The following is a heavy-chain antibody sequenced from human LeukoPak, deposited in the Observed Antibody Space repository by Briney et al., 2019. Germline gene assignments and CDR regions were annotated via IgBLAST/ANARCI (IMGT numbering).Heavy chain of an antibody. D-gene: IGHD4-17*01. CDR1: GFTVSSSF. V-gene: IGHV3-66*01. CDR2: IYSGGST. J-gene: IGHJ4*02. Sequence: GGSLRLSCAASGFTVSSSFLNWVRQAPGKGLEWVSVIYSGGSTYYADSVKGRFTISRDNAKNSLYLQMNSLRDEDTAVYYCARDRYGDYVWDYWGQGTLVAVSS. CDR3: ARDRYGDYVWDY.